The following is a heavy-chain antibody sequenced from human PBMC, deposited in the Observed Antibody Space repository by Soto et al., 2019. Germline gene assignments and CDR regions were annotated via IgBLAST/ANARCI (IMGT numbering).Heavy chain of an antibody. V-gene: IGHV1-69*01. CDR2: VIPLFNTP. D-gene: IGHD1-26*01. Sequence: QVQLVQSGAEVKKPGSSAKVSCKASGGTFNTFAFTWVRQAPGQGFEWMGGVIPLFNTPDYAQKFQGRVTTHADACKGSVYLELSGLSSDDAAVYFCGLASKWELLGYFYGMDVWGQGTTVIVSS. J-gene: IGHJ6*02. CDR3: GLASKWELLGYFYGMDV. CDR1: GGTFNTFA.